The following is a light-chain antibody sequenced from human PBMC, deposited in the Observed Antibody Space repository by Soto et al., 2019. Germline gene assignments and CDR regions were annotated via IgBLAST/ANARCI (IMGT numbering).Light chain of an antibody. CDR3: QQLNSYPPWT. Sequence: IQLTQSPSSLSASVGDRVTITFLASQGISSYLAWYQQKPGKAPKLLIYAASTLQSGVPSRFSGSGSGTDFTLTISSLQPEDFATYYCQQLNSYPPWTFGQGTKVDI. V-gene: IGKV1-9*01. CDR1: QGISSY. CDR2: AAS. J-gene: IGKJ1*01.